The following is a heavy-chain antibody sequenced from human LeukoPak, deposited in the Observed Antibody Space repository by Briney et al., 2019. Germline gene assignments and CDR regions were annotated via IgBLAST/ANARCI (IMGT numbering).Heavy chain of an antibody. D-gene: IGHD4-17*01. CDR3: ARLSRDYGDYNYYFDY. CDR2: IYYSGST. CDR1: GGSISSSSYY. Sequence: PSETLSLTCTVSGGSISSSSYYWGWIRQPPGKGLEWIGSIYYSGSTYYNPSLKSRVTISVDTSKNQFSLKLSSVTAADTAVYYCARLSRDYGDYNYYFDYWGQGTLVTVSS. J-gene: IGHJ4*02. V-gene: IGHV4-39*07.